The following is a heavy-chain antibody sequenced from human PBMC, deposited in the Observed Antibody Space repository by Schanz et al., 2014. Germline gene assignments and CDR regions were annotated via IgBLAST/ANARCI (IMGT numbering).Heavy chain of an antibody. CDR3: ARSSPSRQKIDY. Sequence: QVQLQASGPGLVKPSETLSLTCTVSGGSMSNYYWNWIRQPPGKGLEWIGYVYYSGSTDYNPSLKSRVPISLDPSNNQSPLKLTSVTAADTAVYYCARSSPSRQKIDYWGQGALVTVSS. CDR2: VYYSGST. J-gene: IGHJ4*02. CDR1: GGSMSNYY. V-gene: IGHV4-59*08.